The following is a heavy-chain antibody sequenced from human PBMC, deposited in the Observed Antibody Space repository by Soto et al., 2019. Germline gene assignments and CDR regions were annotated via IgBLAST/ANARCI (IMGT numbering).Heavy chain of an antibody. CDR3: ARDDGITMVRGVSSPSYGMDV. CDR2: IWYDGSNK. Sequence: GGSLRLSCAASGFTFSSYGMHWVRQSPGKGLEWVAVIWYDGSNKYYADSVKGRFTISRDNSKNTLYLQMNSLRAEDTAVYYCARDDGITMVRGVSSPSYGMDVWGQGTTVTVSS. V-gene: IGHV3-33*01. D-gene: IGHD3-10*01. J-gene: IGHJ6*02. CDR1: GFTFSSYG.